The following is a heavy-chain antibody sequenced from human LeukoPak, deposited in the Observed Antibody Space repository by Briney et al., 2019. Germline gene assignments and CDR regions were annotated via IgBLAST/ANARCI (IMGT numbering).Heavy chain of an antibody. Sequence: GGSLRLSCAASGFTLSDYWMHWVRQVPGEGPVWVSRINGDGRSTTYADSVKGRFTISRDKAKNTIFLQMTSLRDEDTAVYYCTRGGLTGQMAAFDYWGQGALVTVSS. D-gene: IGHD3-9*01. V-gene: IGHV3-74*01. CDR3: TRGGLTGQMAAFDY. J-gene: IGHJ4*02. CDR2: INGDGRST. CDR1: GFTLSDYW.